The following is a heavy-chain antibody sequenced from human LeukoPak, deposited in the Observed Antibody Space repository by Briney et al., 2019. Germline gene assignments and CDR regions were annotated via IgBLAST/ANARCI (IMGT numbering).Heavy chain of an antibody. V-gene: IGHV3-23*01. D-gene: IGHD4-17*01. CDR1: GCTFGSYT. Sequence: GGSLRLSCAASGCTFGSYTMSWVCQAPGKGLEWVSAISVGGDSTYYADSGKGRFTIPRDNSSNTLYLQINSVRAGDTAVYYCAKDLQKLGDYVGSKYWGEGTLVTVSS. J-gene: IGHJ4*02. CDR2: ISVGGDST. CDR3: AKDLQKLGDYVGSKY.